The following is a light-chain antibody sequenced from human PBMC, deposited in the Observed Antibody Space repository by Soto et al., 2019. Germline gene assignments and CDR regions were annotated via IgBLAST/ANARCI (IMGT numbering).Light chain of an antibody. CDR2: AAS. Sequence: DIQIAQSPSSVSAFVGDRVAVTCRASQDITTWLARYQKKPGEAPRLLIYAASSLYSGVPTRFSGSGTGTEFTLTISNRQPEDSAIYYCQQVKGFPLTFGGGTKVEIK. J-gene: IGKJ4*01. CDR1: QDITTW. V-gene: IGKV1-12*01. CDR3: QQVKGFPLT.